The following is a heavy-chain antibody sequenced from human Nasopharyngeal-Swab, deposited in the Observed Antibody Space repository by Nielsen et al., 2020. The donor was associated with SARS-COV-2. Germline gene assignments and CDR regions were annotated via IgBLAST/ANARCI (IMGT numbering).Heavy chain of an antibody. CDR2: ISWNSGSI. V-gene: IGHV3-9*01. Sequence: PGNGLEWVSGISWNSGSIGYADSVKGRFTISRDNAKNSLYLQMNSLRAEDTALYYCAKVVAAHYYYYGMDVWGQGTTVTVSS. D-gene: IGHD2-15*01. J-gene: IGHJ6*02. CDR3: AKVVAAHYYYYGMDV.